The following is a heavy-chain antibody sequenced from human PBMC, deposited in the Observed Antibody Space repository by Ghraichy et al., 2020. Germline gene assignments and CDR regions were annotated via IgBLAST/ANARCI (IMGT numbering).Heavy chain of an antibody. CDR1: GYTFTGFY. J-gene: IGHJ6*02. Sequence: ASVKVSCKASGYTFTGFYIHWVRQAPGQGLEWMGWINPNSGGTNYAQRFQGRVTMTRDTSISTAYMELSRLRSDDTAVYYCARALSYRGYDYRGAHYFYGMDVWGQGTTVTVSS. CDR2: INPNSGGT. D-gene: IGHD5-12*01. V-gene: IGHV1-2*02. CDR3: ARALSYRGYDYRGAHYFYGMDV.